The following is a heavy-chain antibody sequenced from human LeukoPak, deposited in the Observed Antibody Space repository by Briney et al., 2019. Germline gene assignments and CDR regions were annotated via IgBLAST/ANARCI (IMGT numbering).Heavy chain of an antibody. Sequence: VASVKVSCKASGYTFTGYYMHWVRQAPGQGLEWMGWINPNSGGTNYAQKFQGRVTMTRDTSISTAYMELSRLRSDDTAVYYCARELSITGTTSWFDPWGQGTLVTVSS. CDR2: INPNSGGT. V-gene: IGHV1-2*02. J-gene: IGHJ5*02. CDR3: ARELSITGTTSWFDP. CDR1: GYTFTGYY. D-gene: IGHD1-7*01.